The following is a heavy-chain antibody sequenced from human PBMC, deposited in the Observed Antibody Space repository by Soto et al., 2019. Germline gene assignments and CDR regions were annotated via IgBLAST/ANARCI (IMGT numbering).Heavy chain of an antibody. V-gene: IGHV4-61*08. J-gene: IGHJ2*01. CDR3: ARGYYASWYWFDR. CDR2: IYYSGST. Sequence: QVQLQESGPGLVKPSETLSLTCTVSVSGGSVSTGVHYWSWIRQPPGKGLGWIGYIYYSGSTNYNPSLTSRATISVDTSKNQFSLKLTSVTAADTAVYYCARGYYASWYWFDRWGRGTLVTVSS. CDR1: GGSVSTGVHY. D-gene: IGHD6-13*01.